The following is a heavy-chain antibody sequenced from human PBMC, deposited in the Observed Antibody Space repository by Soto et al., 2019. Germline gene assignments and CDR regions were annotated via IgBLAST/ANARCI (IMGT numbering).Heavy chain of an antibody. CDR2: INSDGSST. CDR1: VFTCSSYW. V-gene: IGHV3-74*01. Sequence: WWSLRLSCSASVFTCSSYWMHWFRQAPGKGLVWVSRINSDGSSTTYADSVKGRFTISRDNAKNTLYLQMNSLRADDTAVYYCAREGIAVTDLDYWGQGTLVTVSS. D-gene: IGHD6-19*01. CDR3: AREGIAVTDLDY. J-gene: IGHJ4*02.